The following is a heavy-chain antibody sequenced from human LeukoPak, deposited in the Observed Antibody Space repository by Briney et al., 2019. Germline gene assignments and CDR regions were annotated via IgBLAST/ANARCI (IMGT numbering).Heavy chain of an antibody. Sequence: GGTLRLSCAASGFTFSSYGMSWVRQAPGKGLEWVSAISGSGGSTYYADSVKGRFTISRDNSKNTLYLQMNSLRAEDTAVYYCAKEVREHYVWGSYRPRGVYFDYWGQGTLVTVSS. D-gene: IGHD3-16*02. CDR1: GFTFSSYG. CDR3: AKEVREHYVWGSYRPRGVYFDY. V-gene: IGHV3-23*01. J-gene: IGHJ4*02. CDR2: ISGSGGST.